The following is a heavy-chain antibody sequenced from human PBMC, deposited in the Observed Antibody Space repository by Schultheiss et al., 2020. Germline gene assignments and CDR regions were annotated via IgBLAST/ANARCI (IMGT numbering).Heavy chain of an antibody. D-gene: IGHD3-3*01. V-gene: IGHV4-59*08. CDR2: IYYSGST. Sequence: TLSLTCTVSGGSISSYYWSWIRQPPGKGLEWIGYIYYSGSTYYNPSLKSRVTISVDTSKNQFSLKLSSVTAADTAVYYCARQRWSYYDFWSGYSVGDFDYWGQGTLVTVSS. J-gene: IGHJ4*02. CDR3: ARQRWSYYDFWSGYSVGDFDY. CDR1: GGSISSYY.